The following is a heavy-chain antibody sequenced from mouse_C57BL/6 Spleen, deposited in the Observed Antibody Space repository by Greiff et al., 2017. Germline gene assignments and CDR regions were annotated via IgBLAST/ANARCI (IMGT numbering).Heavy chain of an antibody. CDR3: ARSPFDDGSSLFAY. CDR2: IDPSDSYT. V-gene: IGHV1-69*01. CDR1: GYTFTSYW. D-gene: IGHD1-1*01. J-gene: IGHJ3*01. Sequence: VQLQQPGAELVMPGASVKLSCTASGYTFTSYWMHWVKQRPGQGLEWIGEIDPSDSYTNYNQKFKGKSTLTADKSSSTAYMQLSSLTSEDSAVYDCARSPFDDGSSLFAYWGKGTLVTVSA.